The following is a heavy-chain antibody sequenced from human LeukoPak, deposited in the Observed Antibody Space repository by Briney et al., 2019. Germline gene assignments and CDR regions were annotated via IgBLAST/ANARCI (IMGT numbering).Heavy chain of an antibody. V-gene: IGHV1-69*05. CDR3: ARDRDVVVPAAIGYYYYYYMDV. CDR1: GGTFSSYA. Sequence: VASVKVSCKASGGTFSSYAISWVRQAPGQGLEWMGRIIPIFGTANSAQKFQGRVTITTDESTSTAYMELSSLRSEDTAVYYCARDRDVVVPAAIGYYYYYYMDVWGKGTTVTVSS. J-gene: IGHJ6*03. CDR2: IIPIFGTA. D-gene: IGHD2-2*01.